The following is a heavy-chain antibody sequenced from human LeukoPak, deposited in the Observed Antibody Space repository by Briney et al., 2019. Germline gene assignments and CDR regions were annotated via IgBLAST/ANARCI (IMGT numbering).Heavy chain of an antibody. CDR1: GFTFSSYS. D-gene: IGHD3-22*01. CDR3: ARVTYYYDSSHYGMDV. Sequence: GGSLRLSCAASGFTFSSYSMNWVRQAPGKGLEWVSSISSSSYIYYADSVKGRFTISRDNAKNSLYLQMNSLRAEDTAVYYCARVTYYYDSSHYGMDVWGQGTTVTVSS. CDR2: ISSSSYI. J-gene: IGHJ6*02. V-gene: IGHV3-21*01.